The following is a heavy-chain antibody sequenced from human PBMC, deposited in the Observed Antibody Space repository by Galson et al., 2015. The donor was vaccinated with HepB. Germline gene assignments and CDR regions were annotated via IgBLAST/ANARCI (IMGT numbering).Heavy chain of an antibody. CDR1: GYSFTSYW. Sequence: QSGAEVKKPGESLKISCKGSGYSFTSYWIGWVRQMPGKGLEWMGIIYPGDSDTRYSPSFQGQVTISADKSISTAYLQWSSLKASDTAMYYCARQSYDFWSGYYGYYGMDVWGQGITVTVSS. V-gene: IGHV5-51*01. J-gene: IGHJ6*02. CDR2: IYPGDSDT. D-gene: IGHD3-3*01. CDR3: ARQSYDFWSGYYGYYGMDV.